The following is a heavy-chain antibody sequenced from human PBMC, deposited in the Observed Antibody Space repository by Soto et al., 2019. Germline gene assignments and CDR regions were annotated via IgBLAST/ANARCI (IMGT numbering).Heavy chain of an antibody. CDR1: GFTFSSYS. V-gene: IGHV3-48*01. Sequence: EVQLVESGGGLVQPGGSLRLSCAGSGFTFSSYSMNWVRQAPGKGLEWVSYISSGSGTTYYADSVKGRFSISRDNANNSLYLQMNSLRVEDTAVYYCAKIGTYLGMDVWGQGTTVTVSS. CDR2: ISSGSGTT. D-gene: IGHD3-10*01. CDR3: AKIGTYLGMDV. J-gene: IGHJ6*02.